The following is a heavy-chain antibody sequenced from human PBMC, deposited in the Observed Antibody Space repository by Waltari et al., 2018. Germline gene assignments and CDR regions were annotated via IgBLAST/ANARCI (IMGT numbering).Heavy chain of an antibody. CDR3: ASDTGALWMDV. CDR1: EYTFTSSY. V-gene: IGHV1-46*01. CDR2: INPSGGSK. D-gene: IGHD2-21*01. Sequence: QVQLVQSGAEVKKPGASVKISCKTSEYTFTSSYVHRVRQAPGQGLEWMGIINPSGGSKIYAQKFQGRVTMTRDTSTSTVYMELSSLRSEDTAVYYCASDTGALWMDVWGQGTTVTVSS. J-gene: IGHJ6*02.